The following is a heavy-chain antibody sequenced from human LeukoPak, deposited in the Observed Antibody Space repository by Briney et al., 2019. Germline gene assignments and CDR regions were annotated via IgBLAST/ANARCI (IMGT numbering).Heavy chain of an antibody. V-gene: IGHV3-69-1*01. J-gene: IGHJ4*02. Sequence: GGSLRLSCTASEFTFSDYAMNWVRQAPGKGLEWVSYISSSSFVYYADSVKGRFTISRDNAKNSLYLQMNSLRDEDTAVYYCAREDFGGSYYFDYWGQGTLVTVSS. CDR3: AREDFGGSYYFDY. CDR1: EFTFSDYA. CDR2: ISSSSFV. D-gene: IGHD4-23*01.